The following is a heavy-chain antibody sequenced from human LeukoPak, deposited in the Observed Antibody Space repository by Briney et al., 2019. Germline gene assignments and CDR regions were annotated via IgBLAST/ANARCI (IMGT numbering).Heavy chain of an antibody. CDR2: IYDSGST. J-gene: IGHJ4*02. CDR1: GGSVSSGSYY. V-gene: IGHV4-61*01. Sequence: SETLSLTCTVSGGSVSSGSYYWNWIRQPPGKGLEWIGYIYDSGSTNYNPSLKSRVTISVDTSKNQVSLKVNSVTAADTAVYYCARDDGGGWTGFDYWGQGALVTVSS. D-gene: IGHD2-15*01. CDR3: ARDDGGGWTGFDY.